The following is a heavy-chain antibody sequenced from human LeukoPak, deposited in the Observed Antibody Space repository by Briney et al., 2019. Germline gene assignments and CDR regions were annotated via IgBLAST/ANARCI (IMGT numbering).Heavy chain of an antibody. Sequence: ASVKVSCKASGYTFTTYGITWVRQAPGHGLECMGWISAHSGDTNYAQNLQGRVTMPTDTSTRTAYMELGSLTSDDTAVYYCASSGGIVAMIGGSYYGMDVWGQGTTVTVSS. CDR3: ASSGGIVAMIGGSYYGMDV. CDR2: ISAHSGDT. D-gene: IGHD5-12*01. V-gene: IGHV1-18*01. CDR1: GYTFTTYG. J-gene: IGHJ6*02.